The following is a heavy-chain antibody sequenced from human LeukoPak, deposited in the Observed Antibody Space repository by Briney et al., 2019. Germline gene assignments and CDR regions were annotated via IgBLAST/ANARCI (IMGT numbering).Heavy chain of an antibody. CDR2: ISGGGDIT. CDR3: AKYRDVERGPDY. J-gene: IGHJ4*02. CDR1: GFTFRSYS. V-gene: IGHV3-23*01. D-gene: IGHD1-1*01. Sequence: GGSLRLSCAASGFTFRSYSMTWVRQAPGKGLEWVSVISGGGDITFFADSVKGRFTISRDNAKNTLYLQMNSLRADDTAIYYCAKYRDVERGPDYWGQGTLVTVSS.